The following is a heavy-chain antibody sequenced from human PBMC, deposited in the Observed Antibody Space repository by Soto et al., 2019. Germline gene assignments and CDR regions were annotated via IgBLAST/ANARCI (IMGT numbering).Heavy chain of an antibody. CDR3: ARDLGRFNFGSAYFVY. D-gene: IGHD3-10*01. Sequence: QVQLVESGGGVVQPGRSLRLSCAASGFTFSSNGMHWVRQAPGKGLEWVAGIWSDGSEKYYADSVKGRFSISRDNSKNTLYLHVGSLRAEDTAVYYCARDLGRFNFGSAYFVYWGQGTLVTVSS. CDR2: IWSDGSEK. CDR1: GFTFSSNG. V-gene: IGHV3-33*01. J-gene: IGHJ4*02.